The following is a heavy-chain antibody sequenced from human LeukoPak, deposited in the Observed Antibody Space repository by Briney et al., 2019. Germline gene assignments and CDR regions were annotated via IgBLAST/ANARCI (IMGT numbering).Heavy chain of an antibody. V-gene: IGHV3-20*04. Sequence: PGGSLRLSCAVSGLDFDDYGMSWVRQAPGKGLEWVSGINWDGEATEYGDSVKGRFTISRDNAENALYLQMNSLRAEDTALYYCARDLGSSWYSLAYWGRGTLVTVSS. D-gene: IGHD6-13*01. CDR3: ARDLGSSWYSLAY. CDR1: GLDFDDYG. CDR2: INWDGEAT. J-gene: IGHJ4*02.